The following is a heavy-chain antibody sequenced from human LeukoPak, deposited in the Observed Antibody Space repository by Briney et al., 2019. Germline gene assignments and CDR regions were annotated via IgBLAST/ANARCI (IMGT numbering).Heavy chain of an antibody. V-gene: IGHV4-59*08. CDR1: GGSISSYY. D-gene: IGHD3-3*01. CDR2: TYYSGST. Sequence: SETLSLTCTVSGGSISSYYWSWIRQPPGKGLEWIGYTYYSGSTNYNPSLKSRVTISVDTSKNQFSLKLSSVTAADTAVYYCARTRFSSRAFDIWGQGTMVTVSS. J-gene: IGHJ3*02. CDR3: ARTRFSSRAFDI.